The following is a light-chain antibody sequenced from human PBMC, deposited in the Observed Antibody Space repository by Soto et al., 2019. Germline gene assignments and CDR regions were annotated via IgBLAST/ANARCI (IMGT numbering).Light chain of an antibody. J-gene: IGKJ4*01. CDR1: QSVSTN. Sequence: ETVMTQSPATLSVSPGERATLSCRASQSVSTNLAWYQQTPGQAPRLLIYAASTRATGFPARFSGSGSGTEFTITISSLQSEDFAVYYCQQYDIGSSFGGGTKVEIK. V-gene: IGKV3-15*01. CDR3: QQYDIGSS. CDR2: AAS.